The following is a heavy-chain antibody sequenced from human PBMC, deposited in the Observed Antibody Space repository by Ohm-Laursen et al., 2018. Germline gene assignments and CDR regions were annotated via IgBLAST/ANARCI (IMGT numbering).Heavy chain of an antibody. J-gene: IGHJ4*02. D-gene: IGHD4-17*01. Sequence: SEILSLTWSVSGGSISNYYWSWIRQPPGKGLEWIGYIYYSGSTNYNPSLKSRVTISVDTSKNQFSLKLSSVTAADTAVYYCARENYGDYVDYWGQGTLVTVSS. V-gene: IGHV4-59*01. CDR2: IYYSGST. CDR1: GGSISNYY. CDR3: ARENYGDYVDY.